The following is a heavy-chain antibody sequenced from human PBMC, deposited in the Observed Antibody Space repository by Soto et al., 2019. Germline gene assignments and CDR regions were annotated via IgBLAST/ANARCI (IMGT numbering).Heavy chain of an antibody. Sequence: GGSLRLSCAASGFTFSSYEMNWVRQAPGKGLEWVSYISSSGSTIYYADSVKGRFTISRDNAKNSLYLQMNSLRAEDTAVYYCAGSGGGYYYGMGVWGQGTTVTVSS. D-gene: IGHD6-19*01. V-gene: IGHV3-48*03. CDR1: GFTFSSYE. CDR3: AGSGGGYYYGMGV. J-gene: IGHJ6*02. CDR2: ISSSGSTI.